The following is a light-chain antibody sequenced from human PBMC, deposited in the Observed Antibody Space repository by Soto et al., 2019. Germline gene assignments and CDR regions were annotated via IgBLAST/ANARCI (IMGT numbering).Light chain of an antibody. CDR2: AAS. Sequence: DIQMTQSPSSLSASVGDRVTITCRVSQSISSYLNWYQQKPGKAPKLLIYAASSLQSGVPSRFSGSGSGTDFTLTISSLQPEDFATYYCQQSYSKHPFTFGPGTKVDIK. V-gene: IGKV1-39*01. CDR3: QQSYSKHPFT. J-gene: IGKJ3*01. CDR1: QSISSY.